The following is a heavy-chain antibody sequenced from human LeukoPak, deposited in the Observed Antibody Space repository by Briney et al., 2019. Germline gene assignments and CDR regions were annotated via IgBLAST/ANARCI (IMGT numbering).Heavy chain of an antibody. J-gene: IGHJ5*02. CDR1: GFTFSSYG. Sequence: GGTLRLSCAASGFTFSSYGMSWVRQAPGKGLEWVSAISGSGGSTYYADSVKGRFTISRDNVKNSLYLQMNSLRAEDTAVFYCARSSDPGWFDPWGQGTLVTVSS. V-gene: IGHV3-23*01. CDR3: ARSSDPGWFDP. CDR2: ISGSGGST.